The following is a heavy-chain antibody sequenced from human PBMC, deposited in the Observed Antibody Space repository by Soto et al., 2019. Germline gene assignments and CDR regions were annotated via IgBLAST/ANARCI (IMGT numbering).Heavy chain of an antibody. CDR3: ARDYYDSSGYYSAFDY. CDR1: GFTFSIYS. J-gene: IGHJ4*02. D-gene: IGHD3-22*01. CDR2: ISGSSSTI. V-gene: IGHV3-48*01. Sequence: GGSLRLSCAASGFTFSIYSMNWFRQAPGKGLEWVSYISGSSSTIHYADSVKGRFTISRDNAKNSLYLQMNSLRAEDTTVYYCARDYYDSSGYYSAFDYWGQGTLVTVSS.